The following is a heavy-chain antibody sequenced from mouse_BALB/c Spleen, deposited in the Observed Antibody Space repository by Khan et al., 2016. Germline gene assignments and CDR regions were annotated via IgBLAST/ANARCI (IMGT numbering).Heavy chain of an antibody. CDR2: ISSGSSTI. J-gene: IGHJ3*01. V-gene: IGHV5-17*02. CDR3: ARYPFAY. Sequence: EVELVESGGGLVQPGGSRKLSCAASGFTFSSFGMHWVRQAPEKGLEWVAYISSGSSTIYYADTVKGRFTISRGNPKNTLFLQMTSLRSEDTAMYYCARYPFAYWGQGTLVTVSA. CDR1: GFTFSSFG.